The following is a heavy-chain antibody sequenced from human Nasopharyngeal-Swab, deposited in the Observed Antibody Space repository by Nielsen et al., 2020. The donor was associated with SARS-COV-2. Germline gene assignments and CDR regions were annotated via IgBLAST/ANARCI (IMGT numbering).Heavy chain of an antibody. D-gene: IGHD3-9*01. Sequence: WVRQAPGQGLEWMGWISAYNGNTNYAQKLQGRVTMTTDTSTSTAYMELRSLRSDDTAVYYCARDTSVLRYFDWLSHAFDIWGQGTMVT. CDR3: ARDTSVLRYFDWLSHAFDI. CDR2: ISAYNGNT. J-gene: IGHJ3*02. V-gene: IGHV1-18*01.